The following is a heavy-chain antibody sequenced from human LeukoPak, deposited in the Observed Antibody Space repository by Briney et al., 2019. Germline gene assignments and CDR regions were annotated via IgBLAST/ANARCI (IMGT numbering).Heavy chain of an antibody. J-gene: IGHJ4*02. CDR3: ARVDLQQLVFDY. CDR1: GGSISSYY. V-gene: IGHV4-59*01. CDR2: IYYSGST. Sequence: SETLSLTCIVSGGSISSYYWSWIRQPPGKGLEWIGYIYYSGSTNYNPSLKSRVTISVDTSKNQFSLKLSSVTAADTAIYYCARVDLQQLVFDYWGQGTLVTVSS. D-gene: IGHD6-13*01.